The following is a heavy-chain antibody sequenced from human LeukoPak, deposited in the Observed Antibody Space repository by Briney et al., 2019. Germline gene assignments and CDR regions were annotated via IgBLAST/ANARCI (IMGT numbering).Heavy chain of an antibody. Sequence: GGSLRLSCAASGFTFSSYGMSWVRQAPGKGLEWVSYISSSSSTIHYADSVKGRFTISRDNAKNSLYLQMNSLRAEDTAVYYCARDSYSGYDRLLNWGQGTLVTVSS. CDR3: ARDSYSGYDRLLN. D-gene: IGHD5-12*01. CDR2: ISSSSSTI. J-gene: IGHJ4*02. CDR1: GFTFSSYG. V-gene: IGHV3-48*01.